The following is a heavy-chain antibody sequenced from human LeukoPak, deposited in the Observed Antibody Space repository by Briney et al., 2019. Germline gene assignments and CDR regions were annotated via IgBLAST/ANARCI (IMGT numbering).Heavy chain of an antibody. J-gene: IGHJ6*03. CDR1: GGSISSGSYY. V-gene: IGHV4-61*02. CDR2: IYTSGST. CDR3: ARESVTPYYYYMDV. D-gene: IGHD4-23*01. Sequence: SETLSLTCTVSGGSISSGSYYWSWLRQPAGKGLEWIGRIYTSGSTNYNPSLKSRVTISVDTSKNQFSLKLSSVTAADTAVYYCARESVTPYYYYMDVWGKGTTVTVSS.